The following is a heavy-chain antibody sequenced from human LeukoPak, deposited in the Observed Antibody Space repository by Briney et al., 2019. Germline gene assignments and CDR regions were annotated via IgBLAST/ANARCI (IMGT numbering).Heavy chain of an antibody. J-gene: IGHJ5*02. V-gene: IGHV4-30-2*01. CDR1: GGSISSGGYS. CDR3: ARAVRGRNWFDP. D-gene: IGHD5-12*01. CDR2: IYHSGST. Sequence: PSQTLSLTCAVSGGSISSGGYSWSWIRQPPGKGLEWIRYIYHSGSTYYNPSLKSRVTISVDRSKNQFSLKLSSVTAADTAVYYCARAVRGRNWFDPWGQRTLVTVSS.